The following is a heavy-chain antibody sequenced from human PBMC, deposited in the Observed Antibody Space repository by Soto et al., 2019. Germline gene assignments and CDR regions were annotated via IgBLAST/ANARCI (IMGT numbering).Heavy chain of an antibody. Sequence: GASVKVSCKASGYTFTSYAMHWVRQAPGQRLEWMGWINAGNGNTKYSQKFQGRVTITRDTSASTAYMELSSLRSEDTAVYYCASEPLAAAGTNYYYGMDVWGQGTTVTVSS. CDR2: INAGNGNT. D-gene: IGHD6-13*01. CDR1: GYTFTSYA. J-gene: IGHJ6*02. V-gene: IGHV1-3*01. CDR3: ASEPLAAAGTNYYYGMDV.